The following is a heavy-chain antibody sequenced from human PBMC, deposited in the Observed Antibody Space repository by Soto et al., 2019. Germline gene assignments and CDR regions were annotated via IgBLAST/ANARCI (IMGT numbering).Heavy chain of an antibody. V-gene: IGHV1-2*04. CDR2: INPNSGGT. J-gene: IGHJ6*03. D-gene: IGHD2-15*01. Sequence: ASVKVSCKASGYTFTGCYMHWVRQAPGQGLEWMGWINPNSGGTNYAQKFQGWVTMTRDTSISTAYMELSRLKSDDTAVYYRARGTQRNAYCSGGSCHSLVDYYYMDVWGKGTTVTVSS. CDR3: ARGTQRNAYCSGGSCHSLVDYYYMDV. CDR1: GYTFTGCY.